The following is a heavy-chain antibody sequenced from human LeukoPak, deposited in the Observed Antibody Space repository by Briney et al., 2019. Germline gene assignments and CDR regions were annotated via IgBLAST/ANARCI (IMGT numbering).Heavy chain of an antibody. CDR1: GGSISSYY. Sequence: SETLSLTCTVSGGSISSYYWSWIRQPPGKGLEWIGYIYYSGSTNYNPSLKSRVTISVDTSKNQFSLKLSSVTAADTAVYYCARAYTDYYDSSGYYYLGRPTIFDYWGQGTLVTVSS. CDR2: IYYSGST. CDR3: ARAYTDYYDSSGYYYLGRPTIFDY. D-gene: IGHD3-22*01. J-gene: IGHJ4*02. V-gene: IGHV4-59*01.